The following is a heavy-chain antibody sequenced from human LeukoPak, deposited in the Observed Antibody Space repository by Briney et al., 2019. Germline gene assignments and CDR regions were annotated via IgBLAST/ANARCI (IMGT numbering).Heavy chain of an antibody. J-gene: IGHJ3*02. Sequence: SETLSLTCAVSGGCISSGGYSWSWIRQPPGKGMEWIGYIYHSGSTYYNPSLKSRVTISVDRSKNQFSLKLNSVTAADTAVYYCAREEDYYDSSGYYWVGAFDIWGQGTMVTVSS. CDR1: GGCISSGGYS. CDR3: AREEDYYDSSGYYWVGAFDI. D-gene: IGHD3-22*01. CDR2: IYHSGST. V-gene: IGHV4-30-2*01.